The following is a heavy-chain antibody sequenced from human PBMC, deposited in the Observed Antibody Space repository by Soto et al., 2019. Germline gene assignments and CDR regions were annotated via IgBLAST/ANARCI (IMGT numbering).Heavy chain of an antibody. CDR2: INHSGST. D-gene: IGHD1-7*01. V-gene: IGHV4-34*01. Sequence: SETLSLTCAVYGGSFSGYYWSWIRQPPGKGLEWIGEINHSGSTNYNPSLKSRVTISVDTSKNQFSLKLSSVTAADTAVYYCARAMDWNYVYYYYYGMDVWGQGTTVTVSS. J-gene: IGHJ6*02. CDR3: ARAMDWNYVYYYYYGMDV. CDR1: GGSFSGYY.